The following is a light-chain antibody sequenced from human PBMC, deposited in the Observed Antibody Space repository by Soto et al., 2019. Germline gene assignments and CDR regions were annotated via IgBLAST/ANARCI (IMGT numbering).Light chain of an antibody. CDR1: SSDVGTYNL. CDR3: CPYVGSGIFYV. J-gene: IGLJ1*01. V-gene: IGLV2-23*03. Sequence: QSALTQPASVSGSPGQSITISCTGASSDVGTYNLVSWYQHHPGKAPKLMIYEGNKRPSGISNRFSGSKSGDTASLTISGLQAEDEADHYCCPYVGSGIFYVFGTGTKLTVL. CDR2: EGN.